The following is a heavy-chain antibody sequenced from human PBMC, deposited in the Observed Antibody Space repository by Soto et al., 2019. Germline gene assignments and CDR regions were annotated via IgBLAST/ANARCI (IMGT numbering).Heavy chain of an antibody. D-gene: IGHD3-16*01. Sequence: DSGKICWTSWEFGFIRDVVAWLRKQPGKGLEWVGIIYPGDSATTYSPSFQGQVTISADRSINTAYLQWTGLKPSDTATYYCARRLGYGYKSTWAAMDVWGQGTAVTVSS. CDR2: IYPGDSAT. V-gene: IGHV5-51*01. CDR1: EFGFIRDV. J-gene: IGHJ6*02. CDR3: ARRLGYGYKSTWAAMDV.